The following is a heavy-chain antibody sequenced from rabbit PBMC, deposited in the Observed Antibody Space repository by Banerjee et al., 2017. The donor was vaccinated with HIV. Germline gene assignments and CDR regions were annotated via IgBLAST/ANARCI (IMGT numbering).Heavy chain of an antibody. CDR3: ARVRGNTAYTRLDL. V-gene: IGHV1S47*01. CDR2: IYSADVGST. CDR1: GLDFSRYG. J-gene: IGHJ3*01. D-gene: IGHD6-1*01. Sequence: QEQLVESGGGLVQPGGSLKLSCKASGLDFSRYGVSWVRQAPGKGLEWIGIIYSADVGSTYYASWAKGRFTITRSTRLNTVDLKMTSLTAADTATYFCARVRGNTAYTRLDLWGPGTLVTVS.